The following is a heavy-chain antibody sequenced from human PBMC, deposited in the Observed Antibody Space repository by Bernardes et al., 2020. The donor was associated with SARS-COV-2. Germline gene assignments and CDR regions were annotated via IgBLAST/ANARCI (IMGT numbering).Heavy chain of an antibody. Sequence: GGSLRLSCAASGFTFSSYSMNWVRQAPGKGLEWVSFISSSSSTVYYADSVKGRFTISRDNAKNSLYLQMNSLRAEDTAVYYCARDLEIGRWCQGTLVTVSS. CDR1: GFTFSSYS. V-gene: IGHV3-48*04. D-gene: IGHD1-1*01. J-gene: IGHJ4*02. CDR3: ARDLEIGR. CDR2: ISSSSSTV.